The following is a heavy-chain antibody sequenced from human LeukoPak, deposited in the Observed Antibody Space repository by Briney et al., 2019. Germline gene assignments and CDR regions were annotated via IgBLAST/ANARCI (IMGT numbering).Heavy chain of an antibody. CDR1: GFTFSSYA. Sequence: GGSLRLSCAASGFTFSSYAMHWVRQAPGKGLEYVSAISSNGGSTYYANSVKGRFTISRDNSKNTLYLQMGSLRAEDMAVYYCASGGSRGAFDIWGQGTMVTVSS. D-gene: IGHD3-10*01. CDR2: ISSNGGST. J-gene: IGHJ3*02. CDR3: ASGGSRGAFDI. V-gene: IGHV3-64*01.